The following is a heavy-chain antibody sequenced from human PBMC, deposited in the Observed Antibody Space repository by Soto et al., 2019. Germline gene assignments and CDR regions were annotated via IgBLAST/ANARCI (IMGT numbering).Heavy chain of an antibody. V-gene: IGHV3-64*01. CDR1: GFTFTTYC. Sequence: EVQLVESGGGLVQPGGSLTLSCVASGFTFTTYCMHWVRQAPGKGLEYLSAISNDAVHTYYANSVKDRFTISRDNSKGXLYLHTGSLRPEHMAVYYCARVHLPRDHHSYGMDAWGQGTTVTVSS. CDR2: ISNDAVHT. J-gene: IGHJ6*02. CDR3: ARVHLPRDHHSYGMDA.